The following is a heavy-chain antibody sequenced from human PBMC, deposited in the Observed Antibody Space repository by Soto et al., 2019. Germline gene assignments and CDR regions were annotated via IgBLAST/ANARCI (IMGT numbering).Heavy chain of an antibody. CDR2: IRGSGGST. J-gene: IGHJ3*02. CDR1: GFTFSSYA. D-gene: IGHD3-3*01. CDR3: AQDRVLRFLEWLPSRGAFAI. Sequence: EVQLLESGGGLVQPGGSLRLSCAASGFTFSSYAMSWVRQAPGTGLEWVSAIRGSGGSTYYADSVKGRFTISRDNSKNTLYLQMNSLRAEDTAVYYCAQDRVLRFLEWLPSRGAFAIGGQGTMVTVSS. V-gene: IGHV3-23*01.